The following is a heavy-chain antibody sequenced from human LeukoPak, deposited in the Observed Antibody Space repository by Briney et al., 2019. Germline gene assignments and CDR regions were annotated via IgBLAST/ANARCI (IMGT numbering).Heavy chain of an antibody. CDR1: GFTFSSYS. D-gene: IGHD2-2*02. CDR3: ARGYCSSTSCYKGAFDI. V-gene: IGHV3-48*01. CDR2: ISGSSSTI. Sequence: GGSLRLSCAASGFTFSSYSMNWVRQAPGKGLEWGSYISGSSSTIYYADSVKGRFTISRDNGKNTLYLQMNSLRAEDTAVYYCARGYCSSTSCYKGAFDIWGQGTMVTVSS. J-gene: IGHJ3*02.